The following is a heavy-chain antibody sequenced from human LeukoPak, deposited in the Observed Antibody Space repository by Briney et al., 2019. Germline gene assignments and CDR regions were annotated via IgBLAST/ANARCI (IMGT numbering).Heavy chain of an antibody. CDR1: GGTFSSYA. CDR3: ASIRLTSCYVCRRFDY. D-gene: IGHD2-2*01. Sequence: GASVKVSCKASGGTFSSYAISWVRQAPGQGLEWMGGIIPIFGTANYAQKFQGRVTITADESTSTAYMELSSLRSEDTAVYYCASIRLTSCYVCRRFDYWGQGTLVTVSS. J-gene: IGHJ4*02. CDR2: IIPIFGTA. V-gene: IGHV1-69*13.